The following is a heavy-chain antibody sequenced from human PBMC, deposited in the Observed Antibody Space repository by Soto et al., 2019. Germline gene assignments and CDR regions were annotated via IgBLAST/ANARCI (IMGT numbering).Heavy chain of an antibody. Sequence: QVQLVQSGAEVKKPGASVKVACKASGSTVTSYDINWVRQATGQGLEWMGWMNPNNDNTGYAQKFQGRVTMTRSTSISTAYMELSSLRSEDTAVYYCARGPHPYFNDYWGQGTLVTVSS. V-gene: IGHV1-8*01. CDR2: MNPNNDNT. CDR3: ARGPHPYFNDY. J-gene: IGHJ4*02. CDR1: GSTVTSYD. D-gene: IGHD3-10*01.